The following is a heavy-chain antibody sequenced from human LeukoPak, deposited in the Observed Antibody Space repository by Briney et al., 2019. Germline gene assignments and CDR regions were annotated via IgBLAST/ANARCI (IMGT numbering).Heavy chain of an antibody. CDR2: ISNTGSTI. Sequence: GGSLRLSCAASGFTFSSYSMNWLRQAPGKGLEWVSYISNTGSTIYYADSVRGRFTISRVNAKNSLYLQMNSLRAEDTAVYYCARGPYTSSNYFDYWGQGTLVTVSS. CDR3: ARGPYTSSNYFDY. V-gene: IGHV3-48*01. J-gene: IGHJ4*02. CDR1: GFTFSSYS. D-gene: IGHD6-6*01.